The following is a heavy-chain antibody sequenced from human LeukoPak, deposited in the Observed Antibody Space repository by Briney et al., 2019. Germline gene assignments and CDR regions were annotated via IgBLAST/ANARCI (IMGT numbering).Heavy chain of an antibody. D-gene: IGHD3-3*01. J-gene: IGHJ4*02. CDR3: ACFGVVIY. V-gene: IGHV3-23*01. Sequence: GGSLRLSCAASGFTFSSYAMSWVRQAPGKGLEWVSGISGSGDNTYYADSVKGRFTISRDNSKNTLYLQMNSLRAEDTAVYYCACFGVVIYWGQGTLVTVSS. CDR2: ISGSGDNT. CDR1: GFTFSSYA.